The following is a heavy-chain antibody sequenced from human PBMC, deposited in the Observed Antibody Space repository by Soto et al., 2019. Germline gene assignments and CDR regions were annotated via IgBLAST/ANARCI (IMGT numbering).Heavy chain of an antibody. CDR1: GFTFSSYS. D-gene: IGHD2-2*01. V-gene: IGHV3-21*01. CDR2: ISSSSSYI. Sequence: GGSLRLSCAASGFTFSSYSMNWVRQAPGKGLEWVSSISSSSSYIYYADSVKGRFTISRDNAKNSLYLQMNSLRAEDTAVYYCARVLGYCSSTSCYPDAFDIWGQGTMVTVSS. J-gene: IGHJ3*02. CDR3: ARVLGYCSSTSCYPDAFDI.